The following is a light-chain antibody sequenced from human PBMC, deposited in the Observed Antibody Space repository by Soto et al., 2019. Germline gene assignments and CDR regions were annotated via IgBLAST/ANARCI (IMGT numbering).Light chain of an antibody. CDR2: KAS. V-gene: IGKV1-39*01. CDR3: QQSYSTPRLT. J-gene: IGKJ4*01. Sequence: DIQMTQSPSTLSASVGDRVTITCRASQTIDSWLAWYQQRPGKPPNLLIYKASTLQSGVPSRFSGSGSGTDFTLTISSLQPEDFATYYCQQSYSTPRLTFGGGTKVDIK. CDR1: QTIDSW.